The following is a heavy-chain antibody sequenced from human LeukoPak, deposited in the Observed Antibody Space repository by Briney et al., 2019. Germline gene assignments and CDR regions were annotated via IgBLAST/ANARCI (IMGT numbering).Heavy chain of an antibody. CDR2: ISTSSSYI. Sequence: GGSLRLSCAASGFTFGSYNMNWVRQAPGKGLEWVSSISTSSSYIYYADSVKGRFTISRDNAKKSLYLQMNSLRAGDTAVYYCARDGGDYYDSSGYPFHHWGQGTLVTVSS. D-gene: IGHD3-22*01. CDR3: ARDGGDYYDSSGYPFHH. V-gene: IGHV3-21*01. J-gene: IGHJ1*01. CDR1: GFTFGSYN.